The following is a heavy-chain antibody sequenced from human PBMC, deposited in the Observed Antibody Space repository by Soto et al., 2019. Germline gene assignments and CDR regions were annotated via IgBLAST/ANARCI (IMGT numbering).Heavy chain of an antibody. CDR3: VRHLRYCPGASCYPNFDY. V-gene: IGHV3-21*01. D-gene: IGHD2-15*01. Sequence: GGSLRLSCAASGFTFSNYRMNWVRQAPGKGLEWVSSISSGSTYIYYADSLKGRFTISRDNAKNSLYLQMNSLRVEDTAVYYCVRHLRYCPGASCYPNFDYWGQGTRVTVSS. CDR2: ISSGSTYI. J-gene: IGHJ4*02. CDR1: GFTFSNYR.